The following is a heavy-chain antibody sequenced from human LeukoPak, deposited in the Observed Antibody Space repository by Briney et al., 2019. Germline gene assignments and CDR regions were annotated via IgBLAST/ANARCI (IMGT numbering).Heavy chain of an antibody. CDR2: IYYSGST. D-gene: IGHD6-13*01. V-gene: IGHV4-59*01. Sequence: SETLSLTCTVSGGSISSYYWSWIRQPPGKGLEWIGYIYYSGSTNYNPSLKSRVTISVDTSKNQFSLKLSSVTAADTAMYYCARVGGPSSSFYYYYGMDVWGQGTTVTVSS. CDR1: GGSISSYY. CDR3: ARVGGPSSSFYYYYGMDV. J-gene: IGHJ6*02.